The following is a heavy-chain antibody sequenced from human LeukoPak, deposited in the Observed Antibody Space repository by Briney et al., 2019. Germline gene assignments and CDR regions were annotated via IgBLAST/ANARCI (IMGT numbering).Heavy chain of an antibody. CDR1: GGSISSSSYY. Sequence: SETLSLTCTVSGGSISSSSYYWGWIRQPPGKGLEWIGSSYYSGSTYYHPSLKGRVTISVDTSKNQFSLKLSPVTAADTAVYYCAREGYCTNGMPCEGIDYWGQGTLVTVSS. J-gene: IGHJ4*02. V-gene: IGHV4-39*07. D-gene: IGHD2-8*01. CDR2: SYYSGST. CDR3: AREGYCTNGMPCEGIDY.